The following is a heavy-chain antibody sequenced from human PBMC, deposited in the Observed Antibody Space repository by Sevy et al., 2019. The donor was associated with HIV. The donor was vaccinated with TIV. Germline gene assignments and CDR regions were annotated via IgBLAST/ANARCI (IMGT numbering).Heavy chain of an antibody. V-gene: IGHV3-30*02. CDR1: GFTFKNYG. J-gene: IGHJ4*02. CDR2: IWYDGSNK. D-gene: IGHD2-15*01. CDR3: ATDRGGGSSGAGYADY. Sequence: GGSLRLSCEASGFTFKNYGMHWVRQVPGKGLEWLTFIWYDGSNKYFADSVKGGFAISRDSPKNTLYLQRNSLRAEDTGVYYCATDRGGGSSGAGYADYRGQGTLVTVS.